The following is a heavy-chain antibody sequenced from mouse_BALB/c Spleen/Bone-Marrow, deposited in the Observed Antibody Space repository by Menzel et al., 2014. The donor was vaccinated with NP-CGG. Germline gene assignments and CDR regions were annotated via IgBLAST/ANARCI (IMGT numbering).Heavy chain of an antibody. D-gene: IGHD2-4*01. CDR2: IYPGDGDI. CDR1: GYAFSSYW. J-gene: IGHJ3*01. V-gene: IGHV1-80*01. CDR3: ARGDFDFEAWFTY. Sequence: QVQLKQSGAELVRPGSSVKISCKASGYAFSSYWMNWVQQRPGQGLEWIGQIYPGDGDINYNGKFKGKATLTADKSSGTAYMQFSSLTSEDSAVYFCARGDFDFEAWFTYWGQGTLVTVSA.